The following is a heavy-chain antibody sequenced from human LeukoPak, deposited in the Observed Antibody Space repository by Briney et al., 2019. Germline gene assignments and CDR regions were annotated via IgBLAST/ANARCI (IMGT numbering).Heavy chain of an antibody. J-gene: IGHJ4*02. CDR3: AEIKIGSGWYGAIDY. Sequence: GGSLRLSCVASGFTFSNYEMNWVREAPGKGLEWVSSISSSGSTMCYADSVKGRFTISRDNAKNSLYLHMNSLRAEDTAIYYCAEIKIGSGWYGAIDYWGQGTLVTVSS. CDR2: ISSSGSTM. D-gene: IGHD6-19*01. V-gene: IGHV3-48*03. CDR1: GFTFSNYE.